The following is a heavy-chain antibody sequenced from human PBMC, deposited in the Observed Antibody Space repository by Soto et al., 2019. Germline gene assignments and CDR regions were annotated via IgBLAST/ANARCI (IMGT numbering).Heavy chain of an antibody. V-gene: IGHV4-59*01. CDR3: ARDLGGYCGVDCYPLDV. CDR2: LYNTGST. CDR1: GCSTSSYY. J-gene: IGHJ6*02. Sequence: SETLSLTCTFSGCSTSSYYWSWIRQSTGKGLEWIGYLYNTGSTIYNPSLKSRVTISVDTSKNQFSLKMNSVTAADTAVYYCARDLGGYCGVDCYPLDVGGQGTTVTVSS. D-gene: IGHD2-21*02.